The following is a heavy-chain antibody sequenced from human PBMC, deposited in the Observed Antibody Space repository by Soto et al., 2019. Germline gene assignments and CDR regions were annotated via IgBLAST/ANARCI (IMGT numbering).Heavy chain of an antibody. Sequence: EVQVVESGGGLVQPGRSLRLSCAASGFSFDDYAMHWVRQAPGKGLEWVSGISWNSGTIGYEVSVKGRFTISRDNAKNSLYLQMNSLRAEDTALYYCAKSTGGTANGMGVWGQGTTVTVSS. CDR2: ISWNSGTI. D-gene: IGHD2-8*02. J-gene: IGHJ6*02. CDR3: AKSTGGTANGMGV. CDR1: GFSFDDYA. V-gene: IGHV3-9*01.